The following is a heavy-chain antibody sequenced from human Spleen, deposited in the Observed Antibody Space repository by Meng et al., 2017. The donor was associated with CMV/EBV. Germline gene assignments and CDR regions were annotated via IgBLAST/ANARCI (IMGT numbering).Heavy chain of an antibody. CDR1: GFTFDDYG. Sequence: GGSLRLSCAASGFTFDDYGINWVRQVPGKGLEWVSRIDSEGNRPSYADSVKGRFTISRDNAKNSLYLQMNSLRAEDTAVYYCAPSRLYFDYWGQGTLVTVSS. V-gene: IGHV3-20*04. CDR3: APSRLYFDY. J-gene: IGHJ4*02. CDR2: IDSEGNRP.